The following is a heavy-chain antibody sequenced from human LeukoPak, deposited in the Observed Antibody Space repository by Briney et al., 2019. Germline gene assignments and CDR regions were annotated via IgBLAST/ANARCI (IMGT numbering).Heavy chain of an antibody. J-gene: IGHJ6*02. V-gene: IGHV3-9*01. CDR2: ISWNSGSI. CDR1: GFTFDDYA. Sequence: GGSLRLSCAASGFTFDDYAMHWVRQAPGKGLEWVSGISWNSGSIGYADSVKGRFTISRDNAKNSLYLQMNSLRAEDTALYCCAKDEAFYGMDVWGQGTTVTVSS. CDR3: AKDEAFYGMDV.